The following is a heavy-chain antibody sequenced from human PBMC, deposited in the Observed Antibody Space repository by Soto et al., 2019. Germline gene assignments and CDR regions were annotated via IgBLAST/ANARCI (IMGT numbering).Heavy chain of an antibody. J-gene: IGHJ2*01. Sequence: QITLKESGPKLVNPTQTLTLTCTVSGFSLSTSGGGVGWVRQPPGKALEWLTLIYWDDDKRYSPSLKSRLSITKDTSKNQVVFTMTNMDPMDTATYYCVHQEWNNNNYYSDLWGRGTLVTVSS. CDR1: GFSLSTSGGG. D-gene: IGHD4-4*01. V-gene: IGHV2-5*02. CDR3: VHQEWNNNNYYSDL. CDR2: IYWDDDK.